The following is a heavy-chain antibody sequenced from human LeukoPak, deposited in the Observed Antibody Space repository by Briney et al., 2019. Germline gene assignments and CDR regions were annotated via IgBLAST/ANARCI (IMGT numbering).Heavy chain of an antibody. CDR1: GGSFSGYY. V-gene: IGHV4-34*01. CDR2: INHSGST. Sequence: NPSETLSLTCAVYGGSFSGYYWSWIRQPPGKVLEWIGEINHSGSTNYNPSLKSRVTISVDTSKNQFSLQLNSVTPEDTAVYYCARGALAAADPVDYWGQGTLVTVSS. J-gene: IGHJ4*02. D-gene: IGHD6-13*01. CDR3: ARGALAAADPVDY.